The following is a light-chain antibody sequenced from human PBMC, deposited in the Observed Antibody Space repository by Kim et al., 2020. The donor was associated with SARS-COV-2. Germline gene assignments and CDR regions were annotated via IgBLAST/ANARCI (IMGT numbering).Light chain of an antibody. Sequence: SSELTQDPAVSVALGQTVRITCQGDSLRSYYASWYQQKPGQAPGLVIYGKNNRPSGIPDRFSGSSSGNTASLTITGAQAEGEADYYCNSRDSRGNHLVFG. CDR1: SLRSYY. J-gene: IGLJ2*01. CDR2: GKN. V-gene: IGLV3-19*01. CDR3: NSRDSRGNHLV.